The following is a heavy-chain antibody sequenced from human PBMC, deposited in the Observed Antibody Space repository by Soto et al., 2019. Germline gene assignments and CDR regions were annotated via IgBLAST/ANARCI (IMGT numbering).Heavy chain of an antibody. J-gene: IGHJ4*02. V-gene: IGHV3-23*01. CDR2: ISGSGGST. Sequence: GGSLRLSCAASGFTFSSYAMSWVRQAPGKGLEWVSAISGSGGSTYYADSVKGRFTISRDNSKNTLYLQMNSLRAEDTAVYYCAKDYHIRPVVVITIFDYWGQGTLVTVSS. CDR1: GFTFSSYA. D-gene: IGHD3-22*01. CDR3: AKDYHIRPVVVITIFDY.